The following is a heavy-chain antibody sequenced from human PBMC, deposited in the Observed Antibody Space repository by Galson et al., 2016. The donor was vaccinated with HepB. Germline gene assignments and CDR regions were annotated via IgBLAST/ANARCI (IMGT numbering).Heavy chain of an antibody. Sequence: SLRLSCAASEFTVSTNHMSWVRQAPGKGLEWVATIYRVGTTSYAESVRGRFTVSRDISKNTLSLQMNSLRSGDTAVYYCVRYCDSNGYYPGGIDVWGQGTTVTVSS. CDR2: IYRVGTT. D-gene: IGHD3-22*01. V-gene: IGHV3-53*01. CDR1: EFTVSTNH. CDR3: VRYCDSNGYYPGGIDV. J-gene: IGHJ6*02.